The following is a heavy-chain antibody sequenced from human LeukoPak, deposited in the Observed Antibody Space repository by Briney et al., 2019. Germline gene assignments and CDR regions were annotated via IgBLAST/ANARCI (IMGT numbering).Heavy chain of an antibody. D-gene: IGHD2-2*01. CDR1: GYTFTSYG. CDR2: ISAYNGNT. J-gene: IGHJ4*02. Sequence: ASVKVSCKASGYTFTSYGISWVRQAPGQGLEWMGWISAYNGNTNYARKLQGRVTMTTDTSTSTAYMELRRLRSDDTAVYYCARDRGCSSTSCYWLVRGVRYYFDYWGQGTLVTVSS. CDR3: ARDRGCSSTSCYWLVRGVRYYFDY. V-gene: IGHV1-18*01.